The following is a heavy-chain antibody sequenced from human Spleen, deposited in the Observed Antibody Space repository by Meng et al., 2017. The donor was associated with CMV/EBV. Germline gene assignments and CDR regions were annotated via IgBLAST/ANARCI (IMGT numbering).Heavy chain of an antibody. CDR1: GGTFSSYA. J-gene: IGHJ4*02. D-gene: IGHD1-7*01. Sequence: CKASGGTFSSYAVSWVRQAPGQGLEWMGGIIPIFGTANYAQKFQGRVTITTDESTSTAYMELSSLRSEDTAVYYCARGLNNWNYINWGQGTLVTVSS. CDR2: IIPIFGTA. CDR3: ARGLNNWNYIN. V-gene: IGHV1-69*05.